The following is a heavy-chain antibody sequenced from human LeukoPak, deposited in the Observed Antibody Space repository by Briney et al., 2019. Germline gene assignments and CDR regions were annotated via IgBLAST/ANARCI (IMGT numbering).Heavy chain of an antibody. J-gene: IGHJ4*02. V-gene: IGHV4-30-2*01. Sequence: SETLSLTCAVSGGSISSGGYSWSWIRQPPGKGLEWIGYIYHSGSTYYNPSLKSRVTISVDRSKNQFSLKLSSVTAADTAVYYCARGATRNFDYWGQGTLVTVSS. CDR1: GGSISSGGYS. CDR3: ARGATRNFDY. CDR2: IYHSGST.